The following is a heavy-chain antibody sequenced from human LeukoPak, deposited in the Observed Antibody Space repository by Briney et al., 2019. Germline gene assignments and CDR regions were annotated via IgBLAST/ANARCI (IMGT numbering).Heavy chain of an antibody. CDR3: ARYSTSWYTFDY. Sequence: SETLSLTCTVSGCSVSGTSFYWSWIRQPPGKGLEWIGYIYYSGSTTYSPSLKSRVTISVDTSKNQFSLKLSSVTAADTAVYFCARYSTSWYTFDYWGQGTLVTVSS. J-gene: IGHJ4*02. CDR2: IYYSGST. CDR1: GCSVSGTSFY. D-gene: IGHD6-13*01. V-gene: IGHV4-61*01.